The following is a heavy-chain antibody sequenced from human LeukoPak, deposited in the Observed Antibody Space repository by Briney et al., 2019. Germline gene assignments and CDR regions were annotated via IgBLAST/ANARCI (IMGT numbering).Heavy chain of an antibody. CDR2: INTNTGNP. J-gene: IGHJ5*02. CDR1: GYTFTSYA. V-gene: IGHV7-4-1*02. CDR3: ARDPISLIHDYYDSSGFGPTLLP. D-gene: IGHD3-22*01. Sequence: GASVKVSCKASGYTFTSYAMNWVRQAPGQGLEWMGWINTNTGNPAYAQGFTGRFVFSLDTSVSTAYLQISSLKAEDTAVYYCARDPISLIHDYYDSSGFGPTLLPWGQGTLVTVSS.